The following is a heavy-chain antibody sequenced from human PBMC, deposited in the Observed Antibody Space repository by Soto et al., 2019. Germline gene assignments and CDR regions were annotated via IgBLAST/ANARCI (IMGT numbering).Heavy chain of an antibody. CDR3: ARGITLPTPLDY. CDR1: GYTFTSYA. CDR2: INAGNGNT. Sequence: GASVKVSCKASGYTFTSYAMHWVGLAPGQRLEWMGWINAGNGNTKYSQKFQGRVTITRDTSASTAYMELSSLRSEDTAVYYCARGITLPTPLDYLGQGTLVTSPQ. V-gene: IGHV1-3*01. D-gene: IGHD1-20*01. J-gene: IGHJ4*02.